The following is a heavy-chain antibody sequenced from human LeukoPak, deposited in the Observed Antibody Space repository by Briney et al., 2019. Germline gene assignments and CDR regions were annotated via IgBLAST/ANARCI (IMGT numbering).Heavy chain of an antibody. CDR1: GYSISRGYY. J-gene: IGHJ4*02. CDR2: IYHIGST. CDR3: ARAGWIITSGIDY. Sequence: SETLSLTCGVSGYSISRGYYWAWIRQPPGKGLXWXXTIYHIGSTYYTPSLGSRVTISVDTSKNEFSLNLKSVTAADTAVYYCARAGWIITSGIDYWGQGALVTVSS. D-gene: IGHD3-10*01. V-gene: IGHV4-38-2*01.